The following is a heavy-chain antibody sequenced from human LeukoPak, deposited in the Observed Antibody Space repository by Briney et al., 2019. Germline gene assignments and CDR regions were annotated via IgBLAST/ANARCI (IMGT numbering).Heavy chain of an antibody. V-gene: IGHV4-59*01. CDR1: GGSISSYY. D-gene: IGHD5-12*01. J-gene: IGHJ4*02. CDR3: ARATTFDY. Sequence: SETLSLTCTVSGGSISSYYWSWIRQPPGKGLEWIGYIYYSGSTNYNPSLKSRVTISVDTSKNQFSLKLSSVTAADTAVYYCARATTFDYWGQGTLVTVSS. CDR2: IYYSGST.